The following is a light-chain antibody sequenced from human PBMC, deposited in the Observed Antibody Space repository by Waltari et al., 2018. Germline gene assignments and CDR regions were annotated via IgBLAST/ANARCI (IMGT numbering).Light chain of an antibody. CDR1: NIGSKS. J-gene: IGLJ2*01. V-gene: IGLV3-21*02. CDR3: QVWDNSSDHVV. Sequence: SYVLTQPPLVSVAPGQTARITCGGNNIGSKSVHWYQQRPGQAPVLVVYDDSVRPSGIPERFSGSKSGNTATLTISRVEAGDEADYYCQVWDNSSDHVVFGGGTKLTVL. CDR2: DDS.